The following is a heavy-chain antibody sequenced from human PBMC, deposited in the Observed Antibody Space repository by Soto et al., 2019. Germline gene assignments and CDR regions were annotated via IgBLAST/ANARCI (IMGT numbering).Heavy chain of an antibody. Sequence: EVQLVESVGVLVQPGGSLRLSCAASGFLFSSYCMHWFRQAPGRGLVWVSRINRDGSTTDYADYVKSRFTISRDNAKNTLFLQMDCLRDEDTAMYFCARGRPFDYWGQGTLVSVSS. CDR2: INRDGSTT. J-gene: IGHJ4*02. V-gene: IGHV3-74*01. CDR1: GFLFSSYC. CDR3: ARGRPFDY.